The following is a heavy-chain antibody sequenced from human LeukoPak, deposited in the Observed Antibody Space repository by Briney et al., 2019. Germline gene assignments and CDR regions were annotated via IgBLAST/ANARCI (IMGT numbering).Heavy chain of an antibody. J-gene: IGHJ4*02. D-gene: IGHD3-16*02. CDR1: GGSFSGYY. CDR3: ARGVGYDYVWGSYRYFDY. CDR2: INHSGST. V-gene: IGHV4-34*01. Sequence: SETLSLTCAVYGGSFSGYYWSWIRQPPGKGLEWIGEINHSGSTNYNPSLKSRVTISVDTSKSQFSLKLSSVTAADTAVYYCARGVGYDYVWGSYRYFDYWGQGTLVTVSS.